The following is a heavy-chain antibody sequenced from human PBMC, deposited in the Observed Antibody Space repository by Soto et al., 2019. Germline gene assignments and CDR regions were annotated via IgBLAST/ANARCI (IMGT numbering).Heavy chain of an antibody. CDR2: INHSGST. Sequence: TSETLSLTCAVYGGSFSGYYLSWIRQPPGKGLEWIGEINHSGSTNYNPSLKSRVTISVDTSKNQFSLKLSSVTTADTAVYYCARVGVLRYFDWLLYPYYFDYWGQGTLVTVSS. J-gene: IGHJ4*02. D-gene: IGHD3-9*01. V-gene: IGHV4-34*01. CDR3: ARVGVLRYFDWLLYPYYFDY. CDR1: GGSFSGYY.